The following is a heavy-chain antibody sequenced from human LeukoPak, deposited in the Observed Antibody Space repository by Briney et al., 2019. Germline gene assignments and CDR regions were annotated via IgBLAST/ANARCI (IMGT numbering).Heavy chain of an antibody. J-gene: IGHJ4*02. CDR3: ARSRSYSSSWYSDFDY. D-gene: IGHD6-13*01. V-gene: IGHV1-18*01. Sequence: ASVTVSCKASGYTFASYGISWVRQAPGQGLEWMGWISAYNGNTNYAQKLQGRVTMTTDTSTSTAYMELRSLRSDDTAVYYCARSRSYSSSWYSDFDYWGQGTLVTVSS. CDR2: ISAYNGNT. CDR1: GYTFASYG.